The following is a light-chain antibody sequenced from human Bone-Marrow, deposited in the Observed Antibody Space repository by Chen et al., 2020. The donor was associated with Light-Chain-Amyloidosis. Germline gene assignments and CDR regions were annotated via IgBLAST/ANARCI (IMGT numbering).Light chain of an antibody. CDR1: SSNIVSNY. J-gene: IGLJ3*02. Sequence: QSVLTQPPSASGTPGQRVTISCSGSSSNIVSNYVYWYQQLPGMAPKLLIYRNNQRPSGVPDRFSGSKSGNSASLAISGLRSEDEADYYCAAWDDSLSGVFGGGTKLTVL. CDR3: AAWDDSLSGV. CDR2: RNN. V-gene: IGLV1-47*01.